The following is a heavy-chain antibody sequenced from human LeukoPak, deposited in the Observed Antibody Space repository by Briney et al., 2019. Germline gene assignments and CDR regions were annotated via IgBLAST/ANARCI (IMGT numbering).Heavy chain of an antibody. CDR3: ARTEQLVRKANYFDY. CDR1: GGTFSSYA. J-gene: IGHJ4*02. D-gene: IGHD6-6*01. CDR2: IIPIFGTA. Sequence: SVKVSCKASGGTFSSYAISWVRQAPGQGLEWMGGIIPIFGTANYAQKFQGRVTITTDESTSTAYMELSSLRSEDTAVYYCARTEQLVRKANYFDYWGQGTLVTVSS. V-gene: IGHV1-69*05.